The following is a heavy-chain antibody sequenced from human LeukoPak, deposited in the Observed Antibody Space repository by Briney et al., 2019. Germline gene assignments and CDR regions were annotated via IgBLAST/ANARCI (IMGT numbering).Heavy chain of an antibody. CDR3: ARDRGADSSGYYSDAFDI. J-gene: IGHJ3*02. Sequence: GGSLRLSCAASGFTFSSYWMSWVRQAPGKGLEWVSVIYSGGSTYYADSVKGRFTISRDNSKNTLYLQMNSLRAEDTAVYYCARDRGADSSGYYSDAFDIWGQGTMVTVSS. CDR1: GFTFSSYW. D-gene: IGHD3-22*01. CDR2: IYSGGST. V-gene: IGHV3-53*01.